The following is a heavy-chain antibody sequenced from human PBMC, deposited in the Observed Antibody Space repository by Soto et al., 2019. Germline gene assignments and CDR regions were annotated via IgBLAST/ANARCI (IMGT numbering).Heavy chain of an antibody. CDR3: ALNLFDSRGYPPEV. CDR2: IYYTGSA. J-gene: IGHJ1*01. Sequence: SETLSLTCTVSGGTLSTGGYYWSWIRQQQGKGLEWIGYIYYTGSAYYNPSLKTRLTLSIDTSRNQFSLKLSSVTTADAAVYYCALNLFDSRGYPPEVRGQGTLVTVSS. D-gene: IGHD3-22*01. V-gene: IGHV4-31*03. CDR1: GGTLSTGGYY.